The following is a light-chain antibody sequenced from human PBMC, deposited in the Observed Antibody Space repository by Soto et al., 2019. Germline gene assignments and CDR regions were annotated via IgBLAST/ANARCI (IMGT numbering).Light chain of an antibody. CDR1: NSGSKS. Sequence: SYELTQPPSVSGAPGKTARITCGGNNSGSKSLHCYQQKPGQAPVLVIYYDSDLPSGIPERVSGSNSGNTATLTISRVEAGDEADYYCQVWDSSSDPWVFGGGTKVTVL. V-gene: IGLV3-21*04. CDR3: QVWDSSSDPWV. CDR2: YDS. J-gene: IGLJ3*02.